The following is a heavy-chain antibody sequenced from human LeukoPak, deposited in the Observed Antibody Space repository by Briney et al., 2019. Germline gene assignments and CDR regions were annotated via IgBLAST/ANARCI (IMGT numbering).Heavy chain of an antibody. V-gene: IGHV1-2*02. CDR3: SVWFGELSH. Sequence: GASVTASCKASGYTFTDYNIHWVRQPPGQGLEWMGWISPNSGGTNYAERFQGMVTMTRDTFISTAYMDLSSLKSDDTATYYCSVWFGELSHWGQGTLVTVSS. J-gene: IGHJ4*02. CDR1: GYTFTDYN. D-gene: IGHD3-10*01. CDR2: ISPNSGGT.